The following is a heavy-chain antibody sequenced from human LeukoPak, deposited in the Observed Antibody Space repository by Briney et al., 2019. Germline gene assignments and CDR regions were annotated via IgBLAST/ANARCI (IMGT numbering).Heavy chain of an antibody. Sequence: ASVKVSCKASGYTFTGYYMHWVRQAPGQGLEWMGWINPNSGGTNYAQKLQGRVTMTRDTSIITAYMELSRLRSDDTAVYFCARGYYDSSDYEYFQHWGQGTLVTVSS. CDR2: INPNSGGT. V-gene: IGHV1-2*02. CDR3: ARGYYDSSDYEYFQH. CDR1: GYTFTGYY. D-gene: IGHD3-22*01. J-gene: IGHJ1*01.